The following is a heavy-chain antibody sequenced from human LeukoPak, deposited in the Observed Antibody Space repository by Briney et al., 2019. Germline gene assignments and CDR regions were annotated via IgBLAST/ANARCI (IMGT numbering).Heavy chain of an antibody. CDR3: ARGGGEIFDY. J-gene: IGHJ4*02. CDR1: GFTFSNYW. Sequence: GGSLRLSCAGFGFTFSNYWMSWVRQAPGKGLEWVANIKQDGSEKYYVDSVKGRFTISRDNARDSLSLQMNSLRAEDTAVYYCARGGGEIFDYWGQGTLVTVSS. D-gene: IGHD3-16*01. CDR2: IKQDGSEK. V-gene: IGHV3-7*01.